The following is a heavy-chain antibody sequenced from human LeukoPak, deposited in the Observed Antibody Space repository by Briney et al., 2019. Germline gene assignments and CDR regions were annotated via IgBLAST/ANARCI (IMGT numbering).Heavy chain of an antibody. J-gene: IGHJ5*02. CDR1: RFTLSSYS. D-gene: IGHD2-15*01. V-gene: IGHV3-21*01. CDR3: ARARTGGTWSFDP. Sequence: GGSLRLSCAASRFTLSSYSMNWVRQAPGRGLEWVSSITGSGTYIYYADSVKGRFTISRDNAKNSLYLQMNSLRAEDTAVYYCARARTGGTWSFDPWGQGTLVTVSS. CDR2: ITGSGTYI.